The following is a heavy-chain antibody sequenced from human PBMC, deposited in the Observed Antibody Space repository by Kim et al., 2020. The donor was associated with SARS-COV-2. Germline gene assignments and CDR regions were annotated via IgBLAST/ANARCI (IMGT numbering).Heavy chain of an antibody. CDR3: ARVGFHYYDSSGYYYFSWFDP. J-gene: IGHJ5*02. CDR2: IIPIFGTA. CDR1: GGTFSSYA. D-gene: IGHD3-22*01. V-gene: IGHV1-69*13. Sequence: SVKVSCKASGGTFSSYAISWVRQAPGQGLEWMGGIIPIFGTANYAQKFQGRVTITADESTSTAYMELSSLRSEDTAVYYCARVGFHYYDSSGYYYFSWFDPWGQGTLVTVSS.